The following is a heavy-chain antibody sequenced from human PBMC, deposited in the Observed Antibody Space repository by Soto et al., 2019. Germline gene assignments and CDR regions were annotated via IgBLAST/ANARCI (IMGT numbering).Heavy chain of an antibody. Sequence: VQLVQSGAEVKKPGSSVKVSCKASGGTFSSYSITWVRQAPGQGLEWMGGIIPILGSANYAQNFQDRVTITADESTSTTYMELSSLRSDDAAVYYCASRERVDAFDIWGQGTMVTVSS. CDR2: IIPILGSA. CDR3: ASRERVDAFDI. V-gene: IGHV1-69*01. CDR1: GGTFSSYS. J-gene: IGHJ3*02. D-gene: IGHD1-26*01.